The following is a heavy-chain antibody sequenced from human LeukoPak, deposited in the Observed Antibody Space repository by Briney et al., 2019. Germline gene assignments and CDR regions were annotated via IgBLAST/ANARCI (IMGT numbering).Heavy chain of an antibody. Sequence: SETLSLTCAVYGGSFSGYYWSWIRQPPGKGLEWIGEINHSGSTNYNPSLKSRVTISVDRSKNQFSLKLSSVTAADTAVYYCARGPSYYDSSGYSVWDWYFDLWGRGTLVTVSS. CDR1: GGSFSGYY. J-gene: IGHJ2*01. V-gene: IGHV4-34*01. D-gene: IGHD3-22*01. CDR2: INHSGST. CDR3: ARGPSYYDSSGYSVWDWYFDL.